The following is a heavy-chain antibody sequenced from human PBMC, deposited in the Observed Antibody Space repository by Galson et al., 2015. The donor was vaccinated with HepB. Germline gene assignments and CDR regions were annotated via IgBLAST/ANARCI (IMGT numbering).Heavy chain of an antibody. V-gene: IGHV3-11*01. CDR1: GLTFSDYY. Sequence: SLRLSCAASGLTFSDYYMTWIRQAPGKGLEWVSYISDSGYTTIFYADSVKGRFTISRDNAKNSLYLQMNSLRAEDTAVYYCARASLGWFDPWGQGTLVTVSS. CDR3: ARASLGWFDP. CDR2: ISDSGYTTI. J-gene: IGHJ5*02.